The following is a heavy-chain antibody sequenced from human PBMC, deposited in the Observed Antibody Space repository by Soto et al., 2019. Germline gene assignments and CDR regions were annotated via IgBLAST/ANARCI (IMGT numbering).Heavy chain of an antibody. CDR3: ARDHVMGATLY. CDR2: IYYSGST. CDR1: GGSISSGDYY. Sequence: SETLSLTCTVSGGSISSGDYYWSWIRQPPGKGLEWIGYIYYSGSTYYNPSLKSRVTISVDTSKNQFSLKLSSVTAADTAVYYCARDHVMGATLYWGQGTLVTVSS. V-gene: IGHV4-30-4*01. J-gene: IGHJ4*02. D-gene: IGHD1-26*01.